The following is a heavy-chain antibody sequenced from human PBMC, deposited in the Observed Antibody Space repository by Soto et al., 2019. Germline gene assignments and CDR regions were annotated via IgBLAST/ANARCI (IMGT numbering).Heavy chain of an antibody. Sequence: GGSLRLSCAASGFTFSSYAMHWVRQAPGKGLEWVAVISYDGSNKYYADSVKDRFTISRDNSKNTLYLQMNSLRAEDTAVYYCYAEATIRHNWFDPWGQGTLVTVSS. J-gene: IGHJ5*02. CDR2: ISYDGSNK. D-gene: IGHD5-12*01. V-gene: IGHV3-30-3*01. CDR1: GFTFSSYA. CDR3: YAEATIRHNWFDP.